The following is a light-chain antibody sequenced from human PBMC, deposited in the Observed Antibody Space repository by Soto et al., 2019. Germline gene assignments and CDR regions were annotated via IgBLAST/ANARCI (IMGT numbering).Light chain of an antibody. J-gene: IGKJ5*01. V-gene: IGKV1-5*03. CDR2: KAS. Sequence: DIQMTQSPSTLSASVGDIVTITCRASQSISNWLAWYQQKPEKAPNLLIYKASTLKSGVPSRFSGSGSGTEFTLTISSLQPEDFATYYCQQSYRTPITFGQGTRLEIK. CDR1: QSISNW. CDR3: QQSYRTPIT.